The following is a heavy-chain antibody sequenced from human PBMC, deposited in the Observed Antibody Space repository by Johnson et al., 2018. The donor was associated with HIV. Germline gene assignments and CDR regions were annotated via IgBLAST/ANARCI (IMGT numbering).Heavy chain of an antibody. Sequence: VQLVESGGGLVQPGRSLRLSCAASGFTFDDYAMHWVRQAPGKGLEWVSGISWNSGSIGYADSVKGRFTISRDNAKNSLYLQMNSLRAEDTALYYCAKDASTLGGDASDIWGQGTMVTVSS. CDR3: AKDASTLGGDASDI. V-gene: IGHV3-9*01. D-gene: IGHD3-16*01. CDR1: GFTFDDYA. CDR2: ISWNSGSI. J-gene: IGHJ3*02.